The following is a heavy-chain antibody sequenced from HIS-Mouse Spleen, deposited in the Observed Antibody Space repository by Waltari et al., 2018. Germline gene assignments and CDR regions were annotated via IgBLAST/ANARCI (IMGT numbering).Heavy chain of an antibody. D-gene: IGHD6-13*01. Sequence: QVQLQESGPGLVTPSETLSLTCTVSGYSISSGYYWGWIRQPPGKGLEWIGSIYHSGSTYYNPSLKSRVTISVDTSKNQFSLKLSSVTAADTAVYYCARDPYVAAAYNWFDPWGQGTLVTVSS. CDR2: IYHSGST. CDR1: GYSISSGYY. CDR3: ARDPYVAAAYNWFDP. J-gene: IGHJ5*02. V-gene: IGHV4-38-2*02.